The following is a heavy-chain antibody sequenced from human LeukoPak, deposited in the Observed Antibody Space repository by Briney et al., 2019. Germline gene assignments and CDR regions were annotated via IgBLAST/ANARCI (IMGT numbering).Heavy chain of an antibody. CDR1: GYTFTSYG. CDR2: ISAYNGNT. CDR3: ARIRSWQWLVLDFDY. J-gene: IGHJ4*02. V-gene: IGHV1-18*01. Sequence: GASVKVSCKASGYTFTSYGISWVRQAPGQGLEWMGWISAYNGNTNYAQKLQGRVTMTTDTSTSTVYMELRSLRSDDTAVYYCARIRSWQWLVLDFDYWGQGTLVTVSS. D-gene: IGHD6-19*01.